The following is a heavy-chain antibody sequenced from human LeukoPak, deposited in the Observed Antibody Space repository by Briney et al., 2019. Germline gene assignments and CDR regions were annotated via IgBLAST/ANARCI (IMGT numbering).Heavy chain of an antibody. D-gene: IGHD1-26*01. Sequence: GASVKVSCKVSGYTLTELSMHWVRQAPGQGLEWMGWINTNTGNPTYAQGFTGRFVFSLDTSVSTAYLQISSLKAEDTAVYYCARGGRSGSYNNWFDPWGQGTLVTVSS. CDR1: GYTLTELS. CDR2: INTNTGNP. V-gene: IGHV7-4-1*02. CDR3: ARGGRSGSYNNWFDP. J-gene: IGHJ5*02.